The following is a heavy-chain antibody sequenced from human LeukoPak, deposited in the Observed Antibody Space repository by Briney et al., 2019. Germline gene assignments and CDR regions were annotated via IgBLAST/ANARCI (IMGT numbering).Heavy chain of an antibody. CDR2: IYYSGST. V-gene: IGHV4-59*01. CDR3: ARDYLGSYYYMDV. J-gene: IGHJ6*03. D-gene: IGHD3-16*01. Sequence: SEALSLTCTVSGSSISSSFWSWIRQPPGKGLEWIGYIYYSGSTNYNPSLKSRVTISVETSKNQFSLKLSSVTAADTAVYYCARDYLGSYYYMDVWGKGTTLTVSS. CDR1: GSSISSSF.